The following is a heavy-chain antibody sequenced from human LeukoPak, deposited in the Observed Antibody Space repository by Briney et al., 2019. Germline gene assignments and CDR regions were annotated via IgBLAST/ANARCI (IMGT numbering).Heavy chain of an antibody. CDR2: FYNGGTK. J-gene: IGHJ4*02. CDR3: ALPCMAASGTFDY. CDR1: GFTVSNNY. Sequence: GGCLRLSCAPSGFTVSNNYVSWVRPAPGKRLEWVSVFYNGGTKYYADSVKGRFTFSRDNSKNTLYLQMNSLRAEDTAVYYCALPCMAASGTFDYWGQGNLVSVSS. D-gene: IGHD6-13*01. V-gene: IGHV3-66*01.